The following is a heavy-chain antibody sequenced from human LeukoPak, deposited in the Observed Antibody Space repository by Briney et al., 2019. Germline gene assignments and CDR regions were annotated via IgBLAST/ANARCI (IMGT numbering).Heavy chain of an antibody. CDR3: AKPSSGNYPPTGY. CDR1: GFRFSSYA. V-gene: IGHV3-21*01. J-gene: IGHJ4*02. Sequence: GGSLRLSCAASGFRFSSYAMTWVRQAPGKGLEWVSSISRGSDHIFYADSMKGRFTISRDNAKNSLYLQMNSLGAEDTAVYYCAKPSSGNYPPTGYWGQGTLVTVSS. D-gene: IGHD1-26*01. CDR2: ISRGSDHI.